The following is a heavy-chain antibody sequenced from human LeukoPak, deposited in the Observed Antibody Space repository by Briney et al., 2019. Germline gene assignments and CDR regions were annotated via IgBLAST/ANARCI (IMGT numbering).Heavy chain of an antibody. D-gene: IGHD4-23*01. Sequence: GGSLRLSCAASGFAFNTYALHWVRQTPDKGLAWVAVISYDGRDIYYADSVKGRFTISRDNSRNTLYLQMDSLRTEDTALYYCAFRWPHEDNWGQGTLVTVSS. J-gene: IGHJ4*02. CDR1: GFAFNTYA. V-gene: IGHV3-30-3*01. CDR2: ISYDGRDI. CDR3: AFRWPHEDN.